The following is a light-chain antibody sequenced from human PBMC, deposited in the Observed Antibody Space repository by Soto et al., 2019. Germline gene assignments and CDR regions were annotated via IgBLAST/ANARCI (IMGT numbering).Light chain of an antibody. CDR1: QSVSGN. V-gene: IGKV3-15*01. Sequence: EIVMTQSPATLSVSPGERATLSCRASQSVSGNLAWYQQKPGQAPRLLIDGASTRANGIPARFSGSGSGTEFTLTISSRQSEDFAVYYCQQYNNWFSITFGQGTRLEIK. CDR2: GAS. CDR3: QQYNNWFSIT. J-gene: IGKJ5*01.